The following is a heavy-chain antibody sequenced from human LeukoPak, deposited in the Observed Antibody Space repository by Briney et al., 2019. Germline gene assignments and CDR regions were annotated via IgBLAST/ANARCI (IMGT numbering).Heavy chain of an antibody. CDR2: INHSGST. J-gene: IGHJ4*02. D-gene: IGHD7-27*01. Sequence: SETLSLTCAVYGGSFSGYYWSWIRQPPGMGLEWIGEINHSGSTNYNPSLKSRVTISVDTSKNQFSLKLSSVTAADTAVYYCARLTLTGSLNWGQGTLVTVSS. V-gene: IGHV4-34*01. CDR1: GGSFSGYY. CDR3: ARLTLTGSLN.